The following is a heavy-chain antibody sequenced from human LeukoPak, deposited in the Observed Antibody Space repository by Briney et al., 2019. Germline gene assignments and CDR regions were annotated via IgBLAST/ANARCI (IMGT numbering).Heavy chain of an antibody. Sequence: SETLSLTCTVSGGSLSSGIYYWSWIRQPPGKGLEWFGCIYYSGSTNYIPSLKSRVTMSVETSKNQFSLKVTSVNAADTAVYYCGRGYCTGGVCPDGFDIWGQGTMVTVSS. V-gene: IGHV4-61*01. CDR3: GRGYCTGGVCPDGFDI. CDR2: IYYSGST. J-gene: IGHJ3*02. D-gene: IGHD2-8*02. CDR1: GGSLSSGIYY.